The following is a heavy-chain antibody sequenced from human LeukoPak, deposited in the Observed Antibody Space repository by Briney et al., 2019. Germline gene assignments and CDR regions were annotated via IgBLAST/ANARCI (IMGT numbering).Heavy chain of an antibody. V-gene: IGHV1-2*02. J-gene: IGHJ4*02. D-gene: IGHD3-10*01. CDR1: GYTFTGYY. Sequence: ASVKVSCKASGYTFTGYYMHWVRQAPGQGLEWMGWINPNSGGTKSAQKFQGRVTMTRDTSINTAYMELSRLRSDDTAVYYCAGDMVRGVILRRVLEYWGQGTLVTVSS. CDR3: AGDMVRGVILRRVLEY. CDR2: INPNSGGT.